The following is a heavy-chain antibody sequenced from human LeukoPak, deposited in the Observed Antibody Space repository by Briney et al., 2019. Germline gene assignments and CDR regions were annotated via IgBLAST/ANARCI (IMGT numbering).Heavy chain of an antibody. Sequence: SETLSLTYAVYGGSFSGYYWSWIRQPPGKGLEWIGEINHSGSTNYNPSLKSRVTISVDTSKNQFSLKLSSVTAADTAVYYCARGKVDYDYVWGSYRPNYFDYWGQGTLVTVSS. CDR2: INHSGST. V-gene: IGHV4-34*01. CDR1: GGSFSGYY. J-gene: IGHJ4*02. D-gene: IGHD3-16*02. CDR3: ARGKVDYDYVWGSYRPNYFDY.